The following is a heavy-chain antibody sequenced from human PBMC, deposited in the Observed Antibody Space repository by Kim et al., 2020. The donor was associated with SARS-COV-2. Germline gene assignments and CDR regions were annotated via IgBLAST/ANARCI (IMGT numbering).Heavy chain of an antibody. Sequence: GGSLRLSCAASGFTFSSYAMSWVRQAPGKGLEWVSAISGSGGSTYYADSVKGRFTISRDNSKNTLYLQMNSLRAEDTAVYYCAKDQTRGRRGGGFDYWGQGTLVTVSS. CDR1: GFTFSSYA. V-gene: IGHV3-23*01. J-gene: IGHJ4*02. D-gene: IGHD6-25*01. CDR3: AKDQTRGRRGGGFDY. CDR2: ISGSGGST.